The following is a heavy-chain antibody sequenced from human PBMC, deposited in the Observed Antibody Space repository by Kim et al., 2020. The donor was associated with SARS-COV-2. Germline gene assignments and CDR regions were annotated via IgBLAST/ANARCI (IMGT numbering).Heavy chain of an antibody. CDR2: ITGSSSYI. V-gene: IGHV3-21*01. CDR3: ARDDIEDIVVAGGAAQGY. J-gene: IGHJ1*01. D-gene: IGHD2-15*01. Sequence: GGSLRLSCAASGFTFSTYTMNWARQAPGKGLEWVCSITGSSSYIYYADSVKGRFIISRENAKKSLYLEMNSLSAEDTAVYYCARDDIEDIVVAGGAAQGYWGQGALHTVSS. CDR1: GFTFSTYT.